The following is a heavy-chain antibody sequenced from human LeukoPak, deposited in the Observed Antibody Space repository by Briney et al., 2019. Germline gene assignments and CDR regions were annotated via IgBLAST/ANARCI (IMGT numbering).Heavy chain of an antibody. CDR2: FYNSGRS. Sequence: SETLSLTCTVSDDSISDYYRGWIRQHPGKGLEWIGYFYNSGRSTYNPSLKSRVTISADTSKNHFSLKLNSVTTADTAVYYCTRGAGWLIDYWGQGILVTVSS. J-gene: IGHJ4*02. CDR3: TRGAGWLIDY. CDR1: DDSISDYY. V-gene: IGHV4-59*01. D-gene: IGHD3-16*01.